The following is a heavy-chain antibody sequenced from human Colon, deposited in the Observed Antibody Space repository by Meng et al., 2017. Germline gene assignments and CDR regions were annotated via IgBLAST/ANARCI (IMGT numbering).Heavy chain of an antibody. J-gene: IGHJ4*02. CDR1: SGSISSSDW. V-gene: IGHV4-4*02. Sequence: VQLQEWGPGMVKRSGTLSLTCAVSSGSISSSDWWSWVRLSPGKGLEWIGEFSHSGTTNYSPSLKSRSTISVDKSKSQFSLKLSSVTAADTAVYYCARNGKWGFDYWGQGTLVTVSS. CDR2: FSHSGTT. CDR3: ARNGKWGFDY. D-gene: IGHD1-26*01.